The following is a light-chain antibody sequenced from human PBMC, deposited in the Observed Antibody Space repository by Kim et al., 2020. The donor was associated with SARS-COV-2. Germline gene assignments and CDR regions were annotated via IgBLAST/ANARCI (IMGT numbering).Light chain of an antibody. V-gene: IGLV3-1*01. Sequence: SYELTQPPSVSVSPGQTASITCSGDKLGNKFACWYQQKPAQSPVMVIYQDNKRPSGIPERFSGSNSGNTATLTISGTQAMDEADYYCQAWDSSTDVVFGGGTQLTVL. CDR3: QAWDSSTDVV. J-gene: IGLJ2*01. CDR1: KLGNKF. CDR2: QDN.